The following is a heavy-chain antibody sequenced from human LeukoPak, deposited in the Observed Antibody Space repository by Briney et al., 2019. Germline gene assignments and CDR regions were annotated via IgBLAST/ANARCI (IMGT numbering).Heavy chain of an antibody. CDR1: GFTFTTYG. J-gene: IGHJ4*02. D-gene: IGHD3-22*01. V-gene: IGHV3-23*01. Sequence: PGGSLRLSCAASGFTFTTYGMSWVRQAPGKGLEWVSGISSSGGNTYYADSVKGRFTISRDNSKSTLYLQMNSLRVEDTAVYYCAKGSASSGYPRDYWGQGTLDTVSS. CDR3: AKGSASSGYPRDY. CDR2: ISSSGGNT.